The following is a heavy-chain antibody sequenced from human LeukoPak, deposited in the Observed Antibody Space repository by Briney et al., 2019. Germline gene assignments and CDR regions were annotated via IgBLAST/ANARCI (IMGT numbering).Heavy chain of an antibody. J-gene: IGHJ4*02. D-gene: IGHD6-19*01. Sequence: LRLSCAASGFTFSDHYWSWIRQPPGKGLEWIGYIYYSGSTDYNPSLRSRVTTSVDTSKNQFSLKLSSVTAADTAVYYCARARSSGWYYFDYWGQGTLVTVSS. CDR2: IYYSGST. V-gene: IGHV4-30-4*08. CDR3: ARARSSGWYYFDY. CDR1: GFTFSDHY.